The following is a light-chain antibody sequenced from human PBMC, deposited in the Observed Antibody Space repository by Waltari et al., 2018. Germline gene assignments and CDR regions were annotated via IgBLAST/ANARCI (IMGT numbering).Light chain of an antibody. CDR1: QSVGRS. V-gene: IGKV3-20*01. CDR2: GTS. J-gene: IGKJ1*01. Sequence: SCRASQSVGRSVTWYQQKPGQAPRLLIYGTSTRATGIPDRFSGSGSGTDFSLTISRLEPEDFAVYYCQKYERLPATFGQGTKVEIK. CDR3: QKYERLPAT.